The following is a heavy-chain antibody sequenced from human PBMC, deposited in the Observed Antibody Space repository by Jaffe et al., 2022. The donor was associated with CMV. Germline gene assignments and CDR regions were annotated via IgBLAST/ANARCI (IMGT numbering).Heavy chain of an antibody. D-gene: IGHD3-22*01. Sequence: QVQLVESGGGVVQPGRSLRLSCAASGFTFSSYGMHWVRQAPGKGLEWVAVISYDGSNKYYADSVKGRFTISRDNSKNTLYLQMNSLRAEDTAVYYCAKAKPGYYDSSGYYPYYFDYWGQGTLVTVSS. CDR2: ISYDGSNK. J-gene: IGHJ4*02. CDR3: AKAKPGYYDSSGYYPYYFDY. CDR1: GFTFSSYG. V-gene: IGHV3-30*18.